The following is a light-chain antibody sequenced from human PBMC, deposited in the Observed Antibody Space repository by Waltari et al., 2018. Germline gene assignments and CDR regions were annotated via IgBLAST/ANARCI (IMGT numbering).Light chain of an antibody. CDR2: TLS. CDR3: MQRIEFPYS. Sequence: DIVMTQTPLSLPVTPGEPASISCRSSETLFASDDAQTYVDWFLQRPGQSPQLLLHTLSSRASGVPDRFSGSGTGTDFTLNISRVEADDVGVYFCMQRIEFPYSFGPGTKLELK. CDR1: ETLFASDDAQTY. V-gene: IGKV2-40*01. J-gene: IGKJ2*01.